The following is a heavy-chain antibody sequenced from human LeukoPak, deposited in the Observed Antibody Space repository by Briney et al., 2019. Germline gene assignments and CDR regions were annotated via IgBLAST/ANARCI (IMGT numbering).Heavy chain of an antibody. J-gene: IGHJ6*02. Sequence: GGSLRLSCAASGFTFSNYAVSWVRQAPGKGLEWVSAISGSGSSTYYADSVKGRFTISRDNSKNTLYLQMNSLRAEDTAVYYCAKDRYSSGWFYYYGMDVWGQGTTVTVSS. V-gene: IGHV3-23*01. D-gene: IGHD6-19*01. CDR1: GFTFSNYA. CDR3: AKDRYSSGWFYYYGMDV. CDR2: ISGSGSST.